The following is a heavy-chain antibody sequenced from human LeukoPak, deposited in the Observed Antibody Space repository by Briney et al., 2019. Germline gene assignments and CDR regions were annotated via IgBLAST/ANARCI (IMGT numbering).Heavy chain of an antibody. CDR2: IKPDGSDK. D-gene: IGHD5-12*01. V-gene: IGHV3-7*01. CDR1: GFSFRSHW. J-gene: IGHJ3*02. Sequence: GGSLRLSCVGSGFSFRSHWVNWVRQSPGKGLEWVANIKPDGSDKYYVDSARGRFTVSRDNAKNSAFLQMNSLRAEDTAIYYCATISAQTFDIWGEGTLVSVSS. CDR3: ATISAQTFDI.